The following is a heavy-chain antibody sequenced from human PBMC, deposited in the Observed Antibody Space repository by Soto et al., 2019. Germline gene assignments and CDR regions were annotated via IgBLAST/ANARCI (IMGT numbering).Heavy chain of an antibody. CDR1: GGSISSGDYY. CDR2: IYYSGST. CDR3: AREPYIYDYGDYGLDY. V-gene: IGHV4-30-4*01. J-gene: IGHJ4*02. Sequence: LPETLSLTCTVSGGSISSGDYYWSWIRQPPGKGLEWIGYIYYSGSTYYNPSLKSRVTISVDTSKNQFSLKLSSVTAADTAVYYCAREPYIYDYGDYGLDYWGQGTLVTVSS. D-gene: IGHD4-17*01.